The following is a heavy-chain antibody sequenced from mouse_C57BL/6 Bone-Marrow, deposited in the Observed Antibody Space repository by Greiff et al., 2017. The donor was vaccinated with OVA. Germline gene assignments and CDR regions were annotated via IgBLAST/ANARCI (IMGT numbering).Heavy chain of an antibody. J-gene: IGHJ2*01. V-gene: IGHV1-63*01. CDR2: IYPGGGYT. Sequence: VQRVESGAELVRPGTSVKMSCKASGYTFTNYWIGWAKQRPGHGLEWIGDIYPGGGYTNYNEKFKGKATLTADKSSSTAYMQFSSLTSEDSAIYYCARSGYYVDYWGQGTTLTVSS. CDR3: ARSGYYVDY. CDR1: GYTFTNYW.